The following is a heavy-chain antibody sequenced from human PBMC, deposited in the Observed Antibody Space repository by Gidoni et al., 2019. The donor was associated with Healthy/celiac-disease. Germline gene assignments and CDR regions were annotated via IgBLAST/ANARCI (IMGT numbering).Heavy chain of an antibody. J-gene: IGHJ4*02. CDR3: ASGYYDSSGYYG. CDR2: IIPIFGTA. CDR1: GGTCSSYA. V-gene: IGHV1-69*01. Sequence: QVQLVQSGAEGKKPGSSVKVSCKASGGTCSSYASSWVRQAPGQGLEWMGGIIPIFGTATYAQKFQGRVTITADESTSPAYMELSSLRSEDTAVYYCASGYYDSSGYYGWGQGTLVTVSS. D-gene: IGHD3-22*01.